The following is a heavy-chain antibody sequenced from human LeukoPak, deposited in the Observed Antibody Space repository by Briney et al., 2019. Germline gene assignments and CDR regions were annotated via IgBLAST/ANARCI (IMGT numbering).Heavy chain of an antibody. CDR1: GYTFTGYY. CDR3: ARDGSGGSSIY. CDR2: INPNSGGT. D-gene: IGHD2-15*01. V-gene: IGHV1-2*06. Sequence: ASVKVSCKASGYTFTGYYMHWVRQAPGQGLEWMGRINPNSGGTSYAQKFQGRVTTTRDTSTSTAYMELSRLRSDDTAVYYCARDGSGGSSIYWGQGTLVTVSS. J-gene: IGHJ4*02.